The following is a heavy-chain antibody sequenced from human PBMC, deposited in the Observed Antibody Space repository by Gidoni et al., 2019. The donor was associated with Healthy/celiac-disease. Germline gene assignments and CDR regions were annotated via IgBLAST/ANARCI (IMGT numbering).Heavy chain of an antibody. J-gene: IGHJ4*02. Sequence: QVQLQESGPGLVKPSQTLSLTCTVSGGSISSGGYYWSWIRQHPGKGLEWIGYIYYSGSTYYNPSLKSRVTISVDTSKNQFSLKLSSVTAADTAVYYCARAIAVRGFGYYFDYWGQGTLVTVSS. V-gene: IGHV4-31*03. CDR2: IYYSGST. CDR1: GGSISSGGYY. CDR3: ARAIAVRGFGYYFDY. D-gene: IGHD6-6*01.